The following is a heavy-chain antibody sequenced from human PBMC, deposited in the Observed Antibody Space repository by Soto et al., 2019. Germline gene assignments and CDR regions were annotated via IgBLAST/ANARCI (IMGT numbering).Heavy chain of an antibody. J-gene: IGHJ5*02. CDR1: GGSISSSSYY. CDR2: IYYSGST. V-gene: IGHV4-39*01. Sequence: PSETLSLTCTVSGGSISSSSYYWGWIRQPPGKGLEWIGSIYYSGSTYYNPSLKSRVTISVDTSKNQFSLKLSSVTAADTAVYYCARVFRNWFDPWGQGTLVTVS. D-gene: IGHD3-10*01. CDR3: ARVFRNWFDP.